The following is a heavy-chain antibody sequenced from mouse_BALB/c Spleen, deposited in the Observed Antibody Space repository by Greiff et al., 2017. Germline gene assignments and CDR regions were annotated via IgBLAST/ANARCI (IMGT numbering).Heavy chain of an antibody. J-gene: IGHJ1*01. V-gene: IGHV2-9*02. CDR3: AREPYYGSSYDV. Sequence: VQLVESGTGLVAPSQSLSITCPVSGFSLTRYGVHWGRQPPGKGLEWLGVIWAGGSTNYNSALMSRLSISKDNSKSQVFLKMNSLQTDDTAMYYCAREPYYGSSYDVWGAGTTVTVSA. CDR2: IWAGGST. CDR1: GFSLTRYG. D-gene: IGHD1-1*01.